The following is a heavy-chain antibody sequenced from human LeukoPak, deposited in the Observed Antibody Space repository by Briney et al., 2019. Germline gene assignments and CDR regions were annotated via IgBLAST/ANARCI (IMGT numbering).Heavy chain of an antibody. CDR2: TSYDGSDT. J-gene: IGHJ4*02. Sequence: PGGSLRHSCATSGFTFSSYGMHWVSQAPGKGLEWVAVTSYDGSDTYYADSVKGRFTISRDNSKNTLYLQINSLRAEDTAVYYCAKDRWIRRISLAGQDYWGQGTLVTVSS. CDR3: AKDRWIRRISLAGQDY. CDR1: GFTFSSYG. V-gene: IGHV3-30*18. D-gene: IGHD6-19*01.